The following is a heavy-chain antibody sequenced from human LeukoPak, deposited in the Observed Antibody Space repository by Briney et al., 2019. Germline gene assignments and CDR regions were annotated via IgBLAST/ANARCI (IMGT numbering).Heavy chain of an antibody. Sequence: GGSLKLSCAASGFSFSSYSMNWVRQAPGKGLEWVSYISSGSNNIYYADSVKGRFTISRDNAKNSLYLQMNSLRAEDTAVYYCAREAAVTIFYYYYYYMDVWGKGTTVTVSS. CDR1: GFSFSSYS. CDR2: ISSGSNNI. J-gene: IGHJ6*03. D-gene: IGHD4-11*01. CDR3: AREAAVTIFYYYYYYMDV. V-gene: IGHV3-48*01.